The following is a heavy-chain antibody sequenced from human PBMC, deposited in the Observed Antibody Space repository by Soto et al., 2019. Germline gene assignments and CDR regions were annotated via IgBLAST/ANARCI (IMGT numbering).Heavy chain of an antibody. CDR1: GYTFTSYG. CDR2: ISAYNGNT. V-gene: IGHV1-18*01. J-gene: IGHJ4*02. CDR3: ERTDALDYGDYIDY. Sequence: ASVKVSCKASGYTFTSYGISWVRQAPGQGLEWMGWISAYNGNTNYAQKLQGRVTMTTDTSTSTAYMELRSLRSDDTAVYYCERTDALDYGDYIDYWGQGTLVTVSS. D-gene: IGHD4-17*01.